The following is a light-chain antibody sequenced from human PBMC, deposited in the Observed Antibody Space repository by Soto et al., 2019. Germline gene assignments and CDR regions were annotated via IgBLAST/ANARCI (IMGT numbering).Light chain of an antibody. Sequence: GLTQSPGTLSLSPGERTTLSCRASQSISRYLAWYQQKPGQGPRLLIYGASSRATGTSDRFSGSGSGTDFTLTINRLEPEDFALYYCQQYGSSPPTFGQGTKVDIK. CDR3: QQYGSSPPT. V-gene: IGKV3-20*01. CDR2: GAS. CDR1: QSISRY. J-gene: IGKJ1*01.